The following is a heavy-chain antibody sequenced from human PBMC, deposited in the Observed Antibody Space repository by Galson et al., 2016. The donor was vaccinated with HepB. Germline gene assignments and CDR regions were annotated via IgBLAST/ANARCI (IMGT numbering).Heavy chain of an antibody. J-gene: IGHJ4*02. D-gene: IGHD4-17*01. CDR3: TPHLSHGDYSYPAFDY. V-gene: IGHV3-15*01. CDR1: GFTFSNAW. Sequence: SLRLSCAASGFTFSNAWMSWVRQAPGQGLEWVGRIKSKTDGGTTDYAAPVKGRFTISRDGSKNTLYLQMNGLKTEDTAVYYCTPHLSHGDYSYPAFDYWGQGTLVTVSS. CDR2: IKSKTDGGTT.